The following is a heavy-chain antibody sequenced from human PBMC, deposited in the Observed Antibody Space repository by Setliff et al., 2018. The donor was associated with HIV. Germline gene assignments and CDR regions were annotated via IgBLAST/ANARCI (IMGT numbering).Heavy chain of an antibody. V-gene: IGHV3-30*04. CDR2: ISYDGSNK. CDR3: ARSVIGYYYYGMDV. D-gene: IGHD3-10*01. CDR1: GVTFSSFA. Sequence: PGGSLRLSCAASGVTFSSFAMHWVRQAPGKGLEWVAVISYDGSNKYYADSVKGRFTISRDNSKNTLYLQMNSLRAEDTAVYYCARSVIGYYYYGMDVWGQGTLVTVSS. J-gene: IGHJ6*02.